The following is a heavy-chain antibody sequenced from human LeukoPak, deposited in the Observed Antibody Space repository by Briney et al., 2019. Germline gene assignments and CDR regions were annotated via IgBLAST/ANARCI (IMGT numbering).Heavy chain of an antibody. CDR3: AKDPYSGYDFGWFDP. Sequence: GGSLRLSCAASGFTFSSYGMHWVRLAPGKGLEWVAVISYDGSNKYYADSVKGRFTISRDNSKNTLYLQMNSLRAEDTAVYYCAKDPYSGYDFGWFDPWGQGTLVTVSS. J-gene: IGHJ5*02. V-gene: IGHV3-30*18. D-gene: IGHD5-12*01. CDR1: GFTFSSYG. CDR2: ISYDGSNK.